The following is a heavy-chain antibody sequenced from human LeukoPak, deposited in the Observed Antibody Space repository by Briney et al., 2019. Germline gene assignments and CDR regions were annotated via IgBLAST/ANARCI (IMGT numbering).Heavy chain of an antibody. J-gene: IGHJ4*02. V-gene: IGHV1-8*02. D-gene: IGHD3-3*01. Sequence: GESLKISCKGSGYSFTSYWIGWVRQATGQGLEWMGWMNPNSGNTGYAQKFQGRVTMTRNTSISTAYMELSSLRSEDTAVYYCATGTIFGVAPDYWGQGTLVTVSS. CDR3: ATGTIFGVAPDY. CDR2: MNPNSGNT. CDR1: GYSFTSYW.